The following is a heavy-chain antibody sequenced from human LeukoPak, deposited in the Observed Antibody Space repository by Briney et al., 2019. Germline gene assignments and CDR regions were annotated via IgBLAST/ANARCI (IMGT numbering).Heavy chain of an antibody. J-gene: IGHJ4*02. CDR3: AKDKGGATRTYYFDY. V-gene: IGHV3-30*02. CDR1: GFTFSSYG. Sequence: GGSLRLSCAASGFTFSSYGMHWVRQAPGKGPEWVAFIRYDGSNKYYADSVKGRFTISRDNSKNTLYLQMNSLRAEDTAVYYCAKDKGGATRTYYFDYWGQGTLVTVSS. CDR2: IRYDGSNK. D-gene: IGHD1-26*01.